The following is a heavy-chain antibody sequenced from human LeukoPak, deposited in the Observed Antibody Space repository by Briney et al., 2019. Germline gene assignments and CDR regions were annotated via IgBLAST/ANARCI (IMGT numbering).Heavy chain of an antibody. CDR2: IYYSGSP. V-gene: IGHV4-59*01. D-gene: IGHD6-19*01. J-gene: IGHJ1*01. Sequence: SETLSLTCTVSGGSISSYYWNWIRPPPGKGLEWIGYIYYSGSPNYNPSLKSRVTISVDTSKNQFSLKLSSVTAADTAVYYCARGGWYPEPFQHWGQGALVTVRS. CDR3: ARGGWYPEPFQH. CDR1: GGSISSYY.